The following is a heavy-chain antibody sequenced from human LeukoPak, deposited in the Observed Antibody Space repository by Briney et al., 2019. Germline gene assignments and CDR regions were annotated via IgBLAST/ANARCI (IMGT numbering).Heavy chain of an antibody. CDR3: ARRTLQLEGSFDY. CDR1: GGSISSSSYY. D-gene: IGHD1-1*01. J-gene: IGHJ4*02. Sequence: SETLSLTCTVSGGSISSSSYYWGWIRQPPGKGLEWIGSIYYSGSTNYNPSLKSRVTISVDTSKNQFSLKLSSETAADTAVYYCARRTLQLEGSFDYWGQGTLVTVSS. V-gene: IGHV4-39*07. CDR2: IYYSGST.